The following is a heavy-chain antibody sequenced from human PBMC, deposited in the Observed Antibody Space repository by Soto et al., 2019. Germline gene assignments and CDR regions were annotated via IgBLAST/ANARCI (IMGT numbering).Heavy chain of an antibody. Sequence: SETLSLTCTVSVCSVSSGSYYWSWIRQPPGKGLEWIGYIYYSGSTNYNPSLKSRVTISVDTSKNQFSLKLSSVTAADTAVYYCARGSGWFPDVWGQGTTVTVSS. CDR3: ARGSGWFPDV. CDR2: IYYSGST. V-gene: IGHV4-61*01. D-gene: IGHD6-19*01. CDR1: VCSVSSGSYY. J-gene: IGHJ6*02.